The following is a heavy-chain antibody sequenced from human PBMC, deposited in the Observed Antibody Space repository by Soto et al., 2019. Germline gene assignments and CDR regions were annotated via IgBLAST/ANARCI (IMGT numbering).Heavy chain of an antibody. Sequence: GGSLRLSCAASGFTFNNAWMSWVRQAPGKGLEWVGRVKSKTDGGTTDYAAPVKGRFTISRDDSKKTLYLQMNSLKTEDTAVYYCTTVPGYYYDKSAYTTYFDYWGQGTLVTVSS. V-gene: IGHV3-15*01. CDR2: VKSKTDGGTT. CDR1: GFTFNNAW. D-gene: IGHD3-22*01. CDR3: TTVPGYYYDKSAYTTYFDY. J-gene: IGHJ4*02.